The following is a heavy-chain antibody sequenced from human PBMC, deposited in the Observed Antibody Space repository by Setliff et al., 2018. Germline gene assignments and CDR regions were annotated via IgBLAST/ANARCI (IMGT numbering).Heavy chain of an antibody. CDR1: GGSINEYY. CDR3: AREQWLDPPGYYYMDV. V-gene: IGHV4-4*07. D-gene: IGHD6-19*01. J-gene: IGHJ6*03. CDR2: IYSGST. Sequence: PSETLSLTCSVSGGSINEYYWSWFRQPAGKGLEWIGRIYSGSTYYNPSLKSRVTMSIDTSKNQFSLKLNSVTAADMAVYYCAREQWLDPPGYYYMDVWAKGTTVTVSS.